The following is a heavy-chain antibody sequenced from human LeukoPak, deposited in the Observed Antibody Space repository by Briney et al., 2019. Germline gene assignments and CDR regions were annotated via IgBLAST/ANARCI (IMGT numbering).Heavy chain of an antibody. CDR2: INAGDGDT. V-gene: IGHV1-3*01. CDR3: ARVPLDDASRHYYPH. D-gene: IGHD3-10*01. CDR1: GYTLSNYA. J-gene: IGHJ1*01. Sequence: GASVKVSCKASGYTLSNYAVHWVRQAPGQRLEWMGRINAGDGDTNYSQKFQGRVTITRDTSASTAYMELNSLSSEDTAVYYCARVPLDDASRHYYPHWGQGTLVTVSS.